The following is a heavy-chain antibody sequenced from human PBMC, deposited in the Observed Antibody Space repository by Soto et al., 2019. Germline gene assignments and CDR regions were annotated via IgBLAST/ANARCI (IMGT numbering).Heavy chain of an antibody. V-gene: IGHV4-38-2*02. J-gene: IGHJ5*02. Sequence: SESLSLTCAVATYSISSGFYWGWIRQPPGKGLEWIGSIYHSGDTYYNPSLKSRVTISVDTSKNQFSLKLSSLTAADPAVYYCARDSNSLDPWGQGTLVTVSS. CDR2: IYHSGDT. CDR1: TYSISSGFY. CDR3: ARDSNSLDP.